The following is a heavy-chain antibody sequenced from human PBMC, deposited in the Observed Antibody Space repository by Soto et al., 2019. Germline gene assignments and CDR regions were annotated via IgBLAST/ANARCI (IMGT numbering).Heavy chain of an antibody. J-gene: IGHJ4*02. Sequence: RLSCAASGFTFSTYGMHWVRQAPGKGLEWVAVMSSDGSKKYYADSVKGRFTISRDNSKNTLYLQMNSLRAEDTAVYYCAKPYLDNSGYYSFDYWGQGTLVTVSS. CDR3: AKPYLDNSGYYSFDY. V-gene: IGHV3-30*18. D-gene: IGHD3-22*01. CDR2: MSSDGSKK. CDR1: GFTFSTYG.